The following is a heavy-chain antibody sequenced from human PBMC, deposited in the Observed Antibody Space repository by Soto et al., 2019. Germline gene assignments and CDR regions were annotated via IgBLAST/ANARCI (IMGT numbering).Heavy chain of an antibody. D-gene: IGHD3-10*02. CDR1: GFTVSSNY. V-gene: IGHV3-53*01. CDR2: IYSGGST. CDR3: ARDELFGVSYGMDV. Sequence: EVQLVESGGGLIQPGGSLRLSCAASGFTVSSNYMSWVRQAPGKGLEWVSVIYSGGSTYYADSVKGRFTISRDNSKNTLYLQMNSLRAEDTAVYYCARDELFGVSYGMDVWGQGTTVTVSS. J-gene: IGHJ6*02.